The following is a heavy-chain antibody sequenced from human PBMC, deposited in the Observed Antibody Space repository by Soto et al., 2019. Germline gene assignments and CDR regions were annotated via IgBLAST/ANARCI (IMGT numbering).Heavy chain of an antibody. Sequence: PGGSLRLSCAASAFTFRSNYMSWVRQAPGKGLEWVSAISSDGGTYYTDSVKGRFTISRDNSKNTLYLQMNSLTAEDTAVYYCARDVIAVAGSADYWGQGTLGTVSA. CDR2: ISSDGGT. V-gene: IGHV3-53*01. CDR1: AFTFRSNY. D-gene: IGHD6-19*01. CDR3: ARDVIAVAGSADY. J-gene: IGHJ4*02.